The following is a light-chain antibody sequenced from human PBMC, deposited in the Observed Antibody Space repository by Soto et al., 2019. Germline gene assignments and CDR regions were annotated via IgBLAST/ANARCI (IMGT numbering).Light chain of an antibody. Sequence: ALTQPPSASGSPGQSVTISCTGTSSDVGAYDYVSWYQQHPGKAPKLMIYEINKRPSGVPDRFSGSKSGNTASLTVSGLQAEDEADYYCSSFAGSNNFPYVFGTGTKV. CDR3: SSFAGSNNFPYV. V-gene: IGLV2-8*01. CDR1: SSDVGAYDY. CDR2: EIN. J-gene: IGLJ1*01.